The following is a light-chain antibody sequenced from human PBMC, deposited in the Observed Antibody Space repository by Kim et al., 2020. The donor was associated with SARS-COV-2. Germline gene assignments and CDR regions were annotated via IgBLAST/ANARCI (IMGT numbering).Light chain of an antibody. J-gene: IGLJ3*02. V-gene: IGLV3-19*01. CDR3: QSRDTTGNRWV. Sequence: ALGQTVRITCQGDSVKSYYANWYRQKQGQAPLLVIFAYNNRPSGIPGRFSASSSGNTASLTIIGAQAEDQADYYCQSRDTTGNRWVFGGGTQLTVL. CDR1: SVKSYY. CDR2: AYN.